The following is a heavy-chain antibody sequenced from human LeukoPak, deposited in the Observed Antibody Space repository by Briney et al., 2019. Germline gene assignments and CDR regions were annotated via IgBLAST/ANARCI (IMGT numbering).Heavy chain of an antibody. J-gene: IGHJ4*02. CDR2: ISSSGSTI. CDR1: GFTFSSYE. CDR3: ASVLYQPYDY. V-gene: IGHV3-48*03. Sequence: GGSLRLSCAASGFTFSSYEMSWVHQAPGKGLEWVSYISSSGSTIYYADSVKGRFTISRDNAKNSLYLQMSSLRAEDTAVYYCASVLYQPYDYWGQGTLVTVSS. D-gene: IGHD2-2*01.